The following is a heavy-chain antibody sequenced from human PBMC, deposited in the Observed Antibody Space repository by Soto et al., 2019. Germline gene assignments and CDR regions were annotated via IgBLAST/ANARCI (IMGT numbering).Heavy chain of an antibody. D-gene: IGHD4-17*01. CDR1: GYTFTNYG. CDR2: ISTYKGDT. V-gene: IGHV1-18*01. Sequence: QVQLVQSEAEVKKPGASVKVACKASGYTFTNYGITWVRQAPGQGLEWMAWISTYKGDTHFAQNLQXXLNMTTDPSTSTAYMALRILRSDDTAVYSCARAYGDYYFDHWGQGTLVTVSS. J-gene: IGHJ4*02. CDR3: ARAYGDYYFDH.